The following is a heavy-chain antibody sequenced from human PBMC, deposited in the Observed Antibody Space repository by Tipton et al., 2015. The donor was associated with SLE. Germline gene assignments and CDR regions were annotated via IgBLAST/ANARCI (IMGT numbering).Heavy chain of an antibody. V-gene: IGHV3-64*01. D-gene: IGHD2-8*01. CDR2: TSSNGGSA. CDR1: GFTFSNYA. J-gene: IGHJ6*02. CDR3: ARTIGHNEKGHYLYYGMDV. Sequence: GSLRLSCAASGFTFSNYAMFWVRRAPGKGMEYVSVTSSNGGSAYYGNSVKGRFTISRDNSQNTLFLQMGSLRVEDTAVYYCARTIGHNEKGHYLYYGMDVWGQGTTVTVSS.